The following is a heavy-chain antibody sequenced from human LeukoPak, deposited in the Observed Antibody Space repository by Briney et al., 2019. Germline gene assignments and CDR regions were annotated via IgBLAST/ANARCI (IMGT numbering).Heavy chain of an antibody. CDR3: ARGLGDYNTDWFPVSGY. V-gene: IGHV1-8*01. CDR1: GYTFTTHD. CDR2: MNPGSGDT. J-gene: IGHJ4*02. Sequence: ASVKVSCKASGYTFTTHDLIWVRQATGQGLEWMGWMNPGSGDTAYAQKFQGRVTMTRDTSMSTAYMELSSLGSEDTAIYYCARGLGDYNTDWFPVSGYWGQGTPVTVSS. D-gene: IGHD3-9*01.